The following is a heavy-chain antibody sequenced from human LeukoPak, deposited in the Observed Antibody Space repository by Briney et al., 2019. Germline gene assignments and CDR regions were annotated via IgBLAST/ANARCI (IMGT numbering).Heavy chain of an antibody. CDR2: INAGNGNT. J-gene: IGHJ4*02. CDR3: ARDNSSGWYEDYYFDY. V-gene: IGHV1-3*01. CDR1: GYTFTSYA. D-gene: IGHD6-19*01. Sequence: ASVKVSCKASGYTFTSYAMHWVRQAPGQMLEWMGWINAGNGNTKYSQKFQGRVTITRDTSASTAYMELSSLRSEDTAVYYCARDNSSGWYEDYYFDYWGQGTLVTVSS.